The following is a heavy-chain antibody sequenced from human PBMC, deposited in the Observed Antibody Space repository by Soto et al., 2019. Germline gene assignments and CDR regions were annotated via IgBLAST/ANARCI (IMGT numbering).Heavy chain of an antibody. CDR1: GFTFSRYI. D-gene: IGHD6-13*01. V-gene: IGHV3-21*01. CDR2: ISSSSSYI. CDR3: ARDHPAGHIAAAGFGVDY. Sequence: PGGSLRLSCAASGFTFSRYIINFFLHAGGKGLEWVSSISSSSSYIYYADSVKGRFTISRDNAKNSLYLQMNSLRAEDTAVYYCARDHPAGHIAAAGFGVDYWGQGTLVTVSS. J-gene: IGHJ4*02.